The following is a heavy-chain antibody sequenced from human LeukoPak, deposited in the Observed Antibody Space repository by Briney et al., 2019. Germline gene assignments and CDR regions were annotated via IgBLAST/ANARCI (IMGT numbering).Heavy chain of an antibody. CDR1: GFTFSSYW. Sequence: GGSLRLSCAASGFTFSSYWMHWVRQAPGKGLVWVSRINSHGSSTSYADSVKGRFTISRDNAKNTLYLQMNSLRAEDTVVYYCARAVGYYGSGSYYNGRFDPWGQGTLVTVSS. D-gene: IGHD3-10*01. J-gene: IGHJ5*02. CDR3: ARAVGYYGSGSYYNGRFDP. CDR2: INSHGSST. V-gene: IGHV3-74*01.